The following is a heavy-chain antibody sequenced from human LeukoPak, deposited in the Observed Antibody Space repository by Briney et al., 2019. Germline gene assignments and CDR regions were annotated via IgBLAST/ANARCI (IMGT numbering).Heavy chain of an antibody. Sequence: SETLSLTCTVSGGSLRRGSYYCGWVRQHAGRGREWHGSIYYSGRNYTNPSLKSRVTISEETSKNQFSLKLRSVTAADRALYYCARWLDYDCFAYWGQGTLVTVSS. D-gene: IGHD3-16*01. V-gene: IGHV4-39*07. CDR3: ARWLDYDCFAY. CDR2: IYYSGRN. CDR1: GGSLRRGSYY. J-gene: IGHJ4*02.